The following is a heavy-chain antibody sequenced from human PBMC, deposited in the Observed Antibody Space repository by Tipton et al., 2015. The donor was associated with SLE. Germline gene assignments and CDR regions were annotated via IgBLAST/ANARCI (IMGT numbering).Heavy chain of an antibody. D-gene: IGHD3-10*01. CDR1: GDSITRSSFY. J-gene: IGHJ6*02. Sequence: TLSLTCTVSGDSITRSSFYWGWIRQPPGKGLEWIGSIYYSGTAHYENPSLKSRVSISVDTSKNHFSLNLYSVTAADTAVYYCARGSRGVGFDVWGHGTTVIVSS. V-gene: IGHV4-39*07. CDR2: IYYSGTAH. CDR3: ARGSRGVGFDV.